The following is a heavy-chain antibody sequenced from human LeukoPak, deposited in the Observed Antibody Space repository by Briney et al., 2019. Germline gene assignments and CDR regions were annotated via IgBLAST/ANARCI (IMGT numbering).Heavy chain of an antibody. V-gene: IGHV4-59*12. D-gene: IGHD6-13*01. J-gene: IGHJ4*02. CDR3: ARGYVLAAAGTAYFDY. CDR1: GGSISSYY. CDR2: IYYSGST. Sequence: PSETLSLTCTVSGGSISSYYWSWIRQPPGKGLEWIGYIYYSGSTNYNPSLKSRVTISVDKSKNQFSLKLSSVTAADTAVYYCARGYVLAAAGTAYFDYWGQGTLVTVSS.